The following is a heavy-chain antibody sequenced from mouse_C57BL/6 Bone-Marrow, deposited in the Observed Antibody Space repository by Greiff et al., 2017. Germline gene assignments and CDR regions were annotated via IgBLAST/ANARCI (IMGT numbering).Heavy chain of an antibody. Sequence: VQLQQSGPSLVQPSQSLSITCTVSGFSLTSYGVHWVRQSPGKGLEWLGVIWSGGSTDYNAAFISRLSISKDNSKSQVFFKMNSLQADDTAIYYCARSLITTVANYFDYWGQGTTLTVSS. D-gene: IGHD1-1*01. CDR1: GFSLTSYG. CDR3: ARSLITTVANYFDY. V-gene: IGHV2-2*01. J-gene: IGHJ2*01. CDR2: IWSGGST.